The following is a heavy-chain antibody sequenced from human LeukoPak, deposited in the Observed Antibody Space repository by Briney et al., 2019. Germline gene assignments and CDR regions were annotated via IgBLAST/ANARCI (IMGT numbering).Heavy chain of an antibody. CDR1: GGSISSGGYY. V-gene: IGHV4-61*08. CDR3: ARVRYSGSYYGSFYWFDP. Sequence: SETLSLTCTVSGGSISSGGYYWSWIRQHPGKGLEWIGYIYYSGSTNYNPSLKSRVTISVDTSKNQFSLKLSSVTAADTAVYYCARVRYSGSYYGSFYWFDPWGQGTLVTVSS. CDR2: IYYSGST. D-gene: IGHD1-26*01. J-gene: IGHJ5*02.